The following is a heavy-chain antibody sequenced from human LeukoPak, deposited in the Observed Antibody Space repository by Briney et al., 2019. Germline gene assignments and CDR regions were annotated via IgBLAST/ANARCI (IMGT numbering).Heavy chain of an antibody. D-gene: IGHD6-19*01. V-gene: IGHV3-23*01. J-gene: IGHJ4*02. CDR2: ISGSGGST. CDR3: AREGASSGWYYFDY. Sequence: GGSLRLSCAASGFTFSSYAMSWVRQAPGKGLEWVSVISGSGGSTYYADSVKGRFTISRDNSKNTLYLQMNSLRAEDTAVYYCAREGASSGWYYFDYWGQGTLVTVSS. CDR1: GFTFSSYA.